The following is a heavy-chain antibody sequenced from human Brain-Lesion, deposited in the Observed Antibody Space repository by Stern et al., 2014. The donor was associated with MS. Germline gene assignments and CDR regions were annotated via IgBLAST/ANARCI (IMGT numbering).Heavy chain of an antibody. V-gene: IGHV1-2*02. J-gene: IGHJ6*02. Sequence: QVQLGQSGAEVKKPGASVKVSCKTSGYIFTGYYIHWVRQAPGQGLEWMAWINPNTDGTKYAQKFQGRVTMSRDTSISIAYVELSSLTSDDTAVYYCARDQRGITIFGVVTDYYYLGMDVWGQGTTVTVSS. CDR1: GYIFTGYY. CDR2: INPNTDGT. D-gene: IGHD3-3*01. CDR3: ARDQRGITIFGVVTDYYYLGMDV.